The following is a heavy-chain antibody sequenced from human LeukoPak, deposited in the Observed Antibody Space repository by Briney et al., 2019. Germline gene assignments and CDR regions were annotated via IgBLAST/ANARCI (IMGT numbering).Heavy chain of an antibody. CDR2: IYTSGST. Sequence: SETLSLTCTVSGGSISSGSYYWSWIRQPAGTGLEWIGRIYTSGSTNYNPSLKSRVTISVDTSKNQFSLKLSSVTAADTAVYYCARLKKGFTFDYWGQGTLVTVSS. J-gene: IGHJ4*02. CDR1: GGSISSGSYY. CDR3: ARLKKGFTFDY. V-gene: IGHV4-61*02.